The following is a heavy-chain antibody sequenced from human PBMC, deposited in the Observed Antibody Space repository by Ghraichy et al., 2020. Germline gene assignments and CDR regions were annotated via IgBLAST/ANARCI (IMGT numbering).Heavy chain of an antibody. CDR2: ISYSGST. CDR3: AKSYPYDYIWGNSHSFDI. CDR1: GASITSGDYY. D-gene: IGHD3-16*01. J-gene: IGHJ3*02. Sequence: SETLSLTCTVSGASITSGDYYWEWIRQSPGRGLEWIGYISYSGSTSYNPSLKGRVIISLDTSKSQFSLTLTSVTAADTALYYCAKSYPYDYIWGNSHSFDIWGQGTMVSVSS. V-gene: IGHV4-30-4*01.